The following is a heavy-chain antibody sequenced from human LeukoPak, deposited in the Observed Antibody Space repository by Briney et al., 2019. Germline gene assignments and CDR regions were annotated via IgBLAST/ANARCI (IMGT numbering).Heavy chain of an antibody. CDR1: GFTFTSYA. CDR2: VSGSGDGT. Sequence: GGSLRLSCAASGFTFTSYAMGWVRQAPGKGLEWVSSVSGSGDGTYYADSVKGRFTISRDNSKKTLDLHMDSLRAEDTAVYYCAKERLGGNYGDYAVDYWGPGTMVTVSS. CDR3: AKERLGGNYGDYAVDY. V-gene: IGHV3-23*01. J-gene: IGHJ4*02. D-gene: IGHD4-17*01.